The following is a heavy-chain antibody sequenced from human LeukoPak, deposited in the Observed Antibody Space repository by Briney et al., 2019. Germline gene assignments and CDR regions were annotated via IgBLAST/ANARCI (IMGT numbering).Heavy chain of an antibody. J-gene: IGHJ4*02. Sequence: GGSLRLSCTTSGFTFNNYAMSWVRQAPGKGLEWVSTISGSGGTTYYAASVKGRFTISRDSSKNTVYLQMNSLRAVDTAIYYCAKREAVAGDIDYWGQGTLVTVSS. V-gene: IGHV3-23*01. CDR1: GFTFNNYA. D-gene: IGHD6-19*01. CDR3: AKREAVAGDIDY. CDR2: ISGSGGTT.